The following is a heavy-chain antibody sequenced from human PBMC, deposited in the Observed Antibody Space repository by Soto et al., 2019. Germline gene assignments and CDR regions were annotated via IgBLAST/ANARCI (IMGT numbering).Heavy chain of an antibody. D-gene: IGHD1-26*01. CDR1: GGSVSNGNCY. CDR3: ARMVGMGGRRRWFDP. CDR2: FYYIGGTNADDSVRT. V-gene: IGHV4-61*01. J-gene: IGHJ5*02. Sequence: SETLSLTCTVCGGSVSNGNCYWSWIRQPPGKGLEWIGSFYYIGGTNADDSVRTNYSPSLKSRVTISVATSSNQFSLKMTSVTSTNTAVYYCARMVGMGGRRRWFDPWGQRTLVAVCS.